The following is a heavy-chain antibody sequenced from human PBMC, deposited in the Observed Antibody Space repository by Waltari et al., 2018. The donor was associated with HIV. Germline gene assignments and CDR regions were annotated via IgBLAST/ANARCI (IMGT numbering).Heavy chain of an antibody. J-gene: IGHJ6*02. V-gene: IGHV3-30*18. CDR3: AKDLVTRGFFYFYGMHV. D-gene: IGHD3-10*01. CDR2: ISYDGHNK. Sequence: QVQLEESGGGVVQSGRSLRLTCVASGFNFSTFGMHWVRQAPGKGLEWVAVISYDGHNKQYADSVKGRFTISGDNSNSTLFLQMSSLRPDDTAVYYCAKDLVTRGFFYFYGMHVWGQGTTVTVSS. CDR1: GFNFSTFG.